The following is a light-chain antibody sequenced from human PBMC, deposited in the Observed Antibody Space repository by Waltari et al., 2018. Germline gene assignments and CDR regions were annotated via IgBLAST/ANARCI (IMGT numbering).Light chain of an antibody. CDR3: QQYDSLPWT. J-gene: IGKJ5*01. CDR2: DAS. V-gene: IGKV1-33*01. Sequence: DIQMTQSPSSLSASVGDRVTITCQASQDISNYLSWFQQKPGTAPKLLIYDASDLEAGVPSRFSGSGSGTDFTFTSSSLQPEDIATYYCQQYDSLPWTFGQGTRLDIK. CDR1: QDISNY.